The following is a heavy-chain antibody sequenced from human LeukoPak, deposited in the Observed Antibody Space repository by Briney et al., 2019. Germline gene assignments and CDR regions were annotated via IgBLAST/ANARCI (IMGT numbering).Heavy chain of an antibody. V-gene: IGHV4-39*01. J-gene: IGHJ6*02. CDR1: GGSISSSSYY. Sequence: SETLSLTCTVSGGSISSSSYYWGWIRQPPGKGLEWIGSINYSGSTYYNPSLKSRVTISVDTSKNQFSLKLSSVTAADTAVYYCARASWPADYYGMDVWGQGTTVTVSS. CDR2: INYSGST. CDR3: ARASWPADYYGMDV. D-gene: IGHD6-25*01.